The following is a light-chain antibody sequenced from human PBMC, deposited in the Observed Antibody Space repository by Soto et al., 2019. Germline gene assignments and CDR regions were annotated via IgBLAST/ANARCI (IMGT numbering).Light chain of an antibody. Sequence: EIVLTQSPGSLSLSPGERATLSCRASEFLSRSYLVWYQQKPGQAPRLLIDAASRRATGIPDRFSGSGSATEYTLTINTLEPEDFAVYYCQQQGTFGQGTKLEIK. CDR1: EFLSRSY. V-gene: IGKV3-20*01. CDR3: QQQGT. J-gene: IGKJ2*01. CDR2: AAS.